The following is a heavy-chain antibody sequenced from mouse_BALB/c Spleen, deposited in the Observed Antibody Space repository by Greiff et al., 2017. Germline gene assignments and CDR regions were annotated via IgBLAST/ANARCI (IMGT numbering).Heavy chain of an antibody. D-gene: IGHD1-1*01. CDR1: GFTFTDYY. V-gene: IGHV7-3*02. CDR2: IRNKANGYTT. CDR3: ARDGIVEGYYAMDY. Sequence: EVKLVESGGGLVQPGGSLRLSCATSGFTFTDYYMSWVRQPPGKALEWLGFIRNKANGYTTEYSASVKGRFTISRANSQSILYLQMNTLRAEDSATYYCARDGIVEGYYAMDYWGQGTSVTVSS. J-gene: IGHJ4*01.